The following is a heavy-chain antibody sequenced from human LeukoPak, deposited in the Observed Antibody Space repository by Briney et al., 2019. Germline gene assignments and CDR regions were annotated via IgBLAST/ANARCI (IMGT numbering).Heavy chain of an antibody. CDR3: ARDLASTPNWELDY. J-gene: IGHJ4*02. V-gene: IGHV1-2*06. D-gene: IGHD7-27*01. Sequence: ASVKVSCKASGYTFTDYFVHWVRQAPGQGVEWMGRINPNSGGPEYAQDFQGRGTITRDTSISTADVELGSLTSDDTAVYYCARDLASTPNWELDYWGQGTPVTVS. CDR1: GYTFTDYF. CDR2: INPNSGGP.